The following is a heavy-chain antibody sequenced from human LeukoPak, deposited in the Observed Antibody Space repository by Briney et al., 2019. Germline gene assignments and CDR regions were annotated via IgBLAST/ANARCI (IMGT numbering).Heavy chain of an antibody. CDR1: GYTLTELS. Sequence: ASVKVSCKVSGYTLTELSMHWVRQAPGKGLEWMGGFDPEDGETIYAQKFQGRVTMTEDTSTDTAYMELNSLRSEDTAVYYCARVSYYYYYMDVWGKGTTVTVSS. V-gene: IGHV1-24*01. CDR3: ARVSYYYYYMDV. CDR2: FDPEDGET. J-gene: IGHJ6*03.